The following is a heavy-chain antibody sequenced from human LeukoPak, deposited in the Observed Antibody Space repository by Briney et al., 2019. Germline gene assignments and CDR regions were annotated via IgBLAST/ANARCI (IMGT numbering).Heavy chain of an antibody. J-gene: IGHJ4*02. CDR2: IIPILGIA. CDR1: GGTFSSYA. CDR3: AREAPYSSSWYDY. D-gene: IGHD6-13*01. Sequence: SVKVSCKASGGTFSSYAISWVRQAPGQGLEWMGRIIPILGIANYAQKFQGRVTITADKSTSTAYMELSSLRSEDTAVYYWAREAPYSSSWYDYWGQGTLVTVSS. V-gene: IGHV1-69*04.